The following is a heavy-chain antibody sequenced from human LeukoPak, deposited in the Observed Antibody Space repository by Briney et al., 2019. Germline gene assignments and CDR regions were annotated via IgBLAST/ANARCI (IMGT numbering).Heavy chain of an antibody. V-gene: IGHV3-23*01. D-gene: IGHD1-14*01. CDR3: AKVSGGGLYYDGMDV. Sequence: PGGSLRLSCAASGFTFNNYAMNWVRQAPGKGLEWVSDISGSGGTTYYADSVKGRFTISRDSSKNTLYLQMNSLRAEDTAVDYCAKVSGGGLYYDGMDVWGQGTTVTVSS. CDR2: ISGSGGTT. J-gene: IGHJ6*02. CDR1: GFTFNNYA.